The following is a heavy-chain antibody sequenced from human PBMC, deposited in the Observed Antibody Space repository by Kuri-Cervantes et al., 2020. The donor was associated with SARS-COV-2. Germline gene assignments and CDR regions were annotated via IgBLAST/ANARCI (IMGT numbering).Heavy chain of an antibody. CDR1: GFTFSRYW. D-gene: IGHD6-19*01. CDR3: ARVKQWLERTAFDI. Sequence: GESLKISCAASGFTFSRYWMHWVRQAPGKGLVWVSRINSDGSSTSYADPVKGRFTISRDNAKNTLYLQMNSLRAEDTAVYYCARVKQWLERTAFDIWGQGTMVTVSS. J-gene: IGHJ3*02. V-gene: IGHV3-74*01. CDR2: INSDGSST.